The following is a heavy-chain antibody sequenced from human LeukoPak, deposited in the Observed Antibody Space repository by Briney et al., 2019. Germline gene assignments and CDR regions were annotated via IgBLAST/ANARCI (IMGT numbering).Heavy chain of an antibody. CDR3: ARDSGTTGEVKFDP. Sequence: PSETLSLTCTVSGGSDYIRSNSYYWSWIRQPPGKGLEWIGEINHSGSTNYNPSLKSRVTISVDTSKNQFSLKLSSVTAADTAVYYCARDSGTTGEVKFDPWGQGILVTVSS. D-gene: IGHD4-17*01. CDR2: INHSGST. V-gene: IGHV4-39*07. J-gene: IGHJ5*02. CDR1: GGSDYIRSNSYY.